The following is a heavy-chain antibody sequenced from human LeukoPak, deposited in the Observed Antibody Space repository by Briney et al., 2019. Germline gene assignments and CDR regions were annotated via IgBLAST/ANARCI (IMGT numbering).Heavy chain of an antibody. Sequence: GESLKISLQGFGYSLRSYWIPWVRQMPGTGLEWMGIIYPDDSDIKYNPSFQGQVTISADKSINTAYLQWSSLKASDTAMHYCARPPNHGVNSFPAASHIWGQGTMVTVSS. CDR3: ARPPNHGVNSFPAASHI. CDR1: GYSLRSYW. J-gene: IGHJ3*02. V-gene: IGHV5-51*01. CDR2: IYPDDSDI. D-gene: IGHD4-23*01.